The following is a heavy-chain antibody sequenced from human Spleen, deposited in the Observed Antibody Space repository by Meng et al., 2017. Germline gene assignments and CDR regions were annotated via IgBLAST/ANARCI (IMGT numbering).Heavy chain of an antibody. Sequence: QVQLQQGGAGRLTPSETLSPSCAVYGGSFSGYYWSWIRQPPGKGLEWIGEINHRGKTTYNPSLKSRVTMSIYTSEKQFSLKLSSVTAADTAVYYCARDAGDLWGQGTLVTVSS. CDR3: ARDAGDL. CDR2: INHRGKT. V-gene: IGHV4-34*01. CDR1: GGSFSGYY. J-gene: IGHJ5*02.